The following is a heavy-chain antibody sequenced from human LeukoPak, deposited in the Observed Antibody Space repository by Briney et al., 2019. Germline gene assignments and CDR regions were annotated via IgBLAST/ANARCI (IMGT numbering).Heavy chain of an antibody. V-gene: IGHV4-39*01. CDR1: GGSIKNSNYY. D-gene: IGHD1-26*01. CDR2: IYYSGTT. CDR3: ARPLGYSGSYDGPFDY. J-gene: IGHJ4*02. Sequence: SETLSLTCTVSGGSIKNSNYYWGWIRQPPGKGLEWTGSIYYSGTTYHNPSLKSRVTISVDTSKNQFSLMLSSVTAADTAVYYCARPLGYSGSYDGPFDYWGQGTLVTVSS.